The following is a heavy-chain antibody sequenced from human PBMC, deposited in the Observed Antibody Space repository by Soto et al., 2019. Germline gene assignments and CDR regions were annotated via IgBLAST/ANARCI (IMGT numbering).Heavy chain of an antibody. CDR2: VIPIYGTP. Sequence: QVQLVQSGAEVKKPGSSVKVSCKASGGTFGNYGISWVRQAPGQGLEWMGGVIPIYGTPNYGQKFQGRVTITADESTSTAYLDLSSLRSEDTAVYYCARGGACVTDHDAFHIWGQGTMITVSS. CDR3: ARGGACVTDHDAFHI. V-gene: IGHV1-69*12. CDR1: GGTFGNYG. J-gene: IGHJ3*02.